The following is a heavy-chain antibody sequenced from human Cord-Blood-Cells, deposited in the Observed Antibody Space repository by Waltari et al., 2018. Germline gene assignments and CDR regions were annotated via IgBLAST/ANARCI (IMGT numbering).Heavy chain of an antibody. CDR3: AREDCSSTSCDVAFDI. V-gene: IGHV1-69*01. J-gene: IGHJ3*02. D-gene: IGHD2-2*01. CDR2: IIPIVGTA. Sequence: QVQLVQSGAEVKKPGSSVKVSCKASGGTFSSYAISWVRQAPGQGVEWMGGIIPIVGTAKYAQKFQGRVTITADESTSTAYMELSSLRSEDTAVYYCAREDCSSTSCDVAFDIWGQGTMVTVSS. CDR1: GGTFSSYA.